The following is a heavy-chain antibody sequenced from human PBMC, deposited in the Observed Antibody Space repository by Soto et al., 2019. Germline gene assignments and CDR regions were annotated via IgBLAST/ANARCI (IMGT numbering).Heavy chain of an antibody. Sequence: QLQLQESGPGLVKPSETLSLTCTVSGGSISSSSHYWGWIRQPPGKGLEWIGSIYYSGSTYYNPSLKSRVTISVDTSKNQFSLKLSSVTAADTAVYYCARHVYSSGWYHFDYWGQGTPVTVSS. D-gene: IGHD6-19*01. CDR1: GGSISSSSHY. J-gene: IGHJ4*02. V-gene: IGHV4-39*01. CDR3: ARHVYSSGWYHFDY. CDR2: IYYSGST.